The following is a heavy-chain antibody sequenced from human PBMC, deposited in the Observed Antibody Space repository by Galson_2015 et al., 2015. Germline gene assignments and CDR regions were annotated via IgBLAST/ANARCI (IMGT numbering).Heavy chain of an antibody. D-gene: IGHD5-18*01. CDR3: VRGNSGYGNFDY. J-gene: IGHJ4*02. CDR2: IYTDASSA. Sequence: SLRLSCAASGFTFSSYWMHWVRQAPGKGLVWVSRIYTDASSASSADSVKGRFTISRGDAKSTLYPQMNSLRAEDTAVYYCVRGNSGYGNFDYWGQGILVTVSS. V-gene: IGHV3-74*01. CDR1: GFTFSSYW.